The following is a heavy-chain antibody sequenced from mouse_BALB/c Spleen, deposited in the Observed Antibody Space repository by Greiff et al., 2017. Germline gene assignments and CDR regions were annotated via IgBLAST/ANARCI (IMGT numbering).Heavy chain of an antibody. CDR3: ARDLDGTY. J-gene: IGHJ3*01. CDR1: GFTFSSYG. Sequence: EVNVVESGGGLVQPGGSLKLSCAASGFTFSSYGMSWVRQTPDKRLELVATINSNGGSTYYPDSVKGRFTISRDNAKNTLYLQMSSLKSEDTAMYYCARDLDGTYWGQGTLVTVSA. CDR2: INSNGGST. V-gene: IGHV5-6-3*01. D-gene: IGHD2-1*01.